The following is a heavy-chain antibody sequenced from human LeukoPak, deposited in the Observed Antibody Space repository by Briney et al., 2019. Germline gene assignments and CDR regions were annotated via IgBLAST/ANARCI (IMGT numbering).Heavy chain of an antibody. CDR1: GFTFSSYE. Sequence: PGGSLRLSCAASGFTFSSYEMNWVRQAPGKGLEWVSYISSSGSTIYYADSVKGRFTISRDNAKNSLYLQMNGLRAEDTAVYYCARVPEYCSGGSCYLDVWGKGTTVTISS. D-gene: IGHD2-15*01. J-gene: IGHJ6*03. CDR2: ISSSGSTI. V-gene: IGHV3-48*03. CDR3: ARVPEYCSGGSCYLDV.